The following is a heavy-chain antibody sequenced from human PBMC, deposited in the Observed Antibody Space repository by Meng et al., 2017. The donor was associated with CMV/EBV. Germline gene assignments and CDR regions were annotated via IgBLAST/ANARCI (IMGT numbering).Heavy chain of an antibody. V-gene: IGHV3-21*01. CDR1: GFTFSSYS. CDR2: ISSSSSYI. D-gene: IGHD5-18*01. J-gene: IGHJ6*02. CDR3: ERALVDTAMVTPTYYYYGMDV. Sequence: GESLKISCAASGFTFSSYSMNWVRQAPGKGLEWVSSISSSSSYIYYADSVKGRFTISRDNAKNSLYLQMNSLRAEDTAVYYCERALVDTAMVTPTYYYYGMDVWGQGTTVTVSS.